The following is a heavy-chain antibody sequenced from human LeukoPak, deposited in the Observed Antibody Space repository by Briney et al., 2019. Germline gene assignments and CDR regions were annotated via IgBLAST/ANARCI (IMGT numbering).Heavy chain of an antibody. CDR2: INHSGST. CDR1: GGSFSGYY. Sequence: SQTLSVTCAVYGGSFSGYYWSWIRQPPGKGLEWIGEINHSGSTNYNPSLKSRVTISVDTSKNQFSLKLSSVTAADTAVYYCARCNGGFDYWGEACPVTASS. V-gene: IGHV4-34*01. J-gene: IGHJ4*02. D-gene: IGHD2/OR15-2a*01. CDR3: ARCNGGFDY.